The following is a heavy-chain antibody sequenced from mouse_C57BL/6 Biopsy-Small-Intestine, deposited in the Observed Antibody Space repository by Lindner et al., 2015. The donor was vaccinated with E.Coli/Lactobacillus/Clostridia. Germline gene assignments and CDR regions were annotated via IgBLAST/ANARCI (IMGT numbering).Heavy chain of an antibody. Sequence: VQLQESGAELVRPGTSVKVSCKASGYAFSNFLIEWVKQRPGQGLEWIGVINPGSGGTDYNEKFKAKATLTADKSSTTAYIQLSILTSEDSTVYFCATYGNFAYWGQGTLVTVSA. CDR2: INPGSGGT. J-gene: IGHJ3*01. CDR3: ATYGNFAY. V-gene: IGHV1-54*01. D-gene: IGHD2-1*01. CDR1: GYAFSNFL.